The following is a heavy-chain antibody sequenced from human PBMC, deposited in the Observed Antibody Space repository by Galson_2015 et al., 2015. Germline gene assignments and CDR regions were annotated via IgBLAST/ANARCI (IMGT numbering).Heavy chain of an antibody. CDR1: GFSFPSYW. V-gene: IGHV5-10-1*01. Sequence: QSGAEVKKPGESLRISCKGSGFSFPSYWISWVRQMPGKGLEWMGRIDPSDSYTNYSPSFQGHVTISADKSISTAYLQWSSLKASDTAMYYCARHDKEGQWLVSAFDYWGQGTLVTVSS. J-gene: IGHJ4*02. D-gene: IGHD6-19*01. CDR3: ARHDKEGQWLVSAFDY. CDR2: IDPSDSYT.